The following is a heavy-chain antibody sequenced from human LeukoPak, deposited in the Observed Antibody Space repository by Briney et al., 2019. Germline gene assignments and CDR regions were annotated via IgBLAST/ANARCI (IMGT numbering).Heavy chain of an antibody. Sequence: SETLSLTCVVSGGSISPYYWTWIRQSPGTGLEWIGYMDYSGSTAYNPSLKGRVTISIDTSKKQFSLELSSVTAADTAIYFCARRKRGSGGPFDYWGQGTLVTVSS. J-gene: IGHJ4*02. V-gene: IGHV4-59*08. D-gene: IGHD6-19*01. CDR3: ARRKRGSGGPFDY. CDR2: MDYSGST. CDR1: GGSISPYY.